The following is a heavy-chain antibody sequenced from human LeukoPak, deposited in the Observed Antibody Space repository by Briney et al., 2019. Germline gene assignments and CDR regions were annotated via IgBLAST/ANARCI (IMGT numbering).Heavy chain of an antibody. CDR1: GDSVSSNSAA. CDR3: ASEPHYIPGIAVAGYNWFDP. D-gene: IGHD6-19*01. Sequence: SQTLSLTCAISGDSVSSNSAAWNWIRQSPSRGLEWLGRTYYRSKWYNDYAVSVKSRITINPDTSKNQFSLQLNSVTPEDTAVYYCASEPHYIPGIAVAGYNWFDPWGQGTLVTVSS. V-gene: IGHV6-1*01. CDR2: TYYRSKWYN. J-gene: IGHJ5*02.